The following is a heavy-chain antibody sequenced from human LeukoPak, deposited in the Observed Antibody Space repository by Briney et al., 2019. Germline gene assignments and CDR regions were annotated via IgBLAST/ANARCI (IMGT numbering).Heavy chain of an antibody. D-gene: IGHD6-6*01. CDR3: ARSDSSSSLVLGSYYCMDV. Sequence: ASVTLSLTCTVSGGSIISSSYYWVWIRQSPGKGLEWIVTICYNGNTCYNPSLKSRVTISVDTSKNQFSLQLTSVTAADTAVYYCARSDSSSSLVLGSYYCMDVWGQGTTVTVS. CDR1: GGSIISSSYY. V-gene: IGHV4-39*01. J-gene: IGHJ6*02. CDR2: ICYNGNT.